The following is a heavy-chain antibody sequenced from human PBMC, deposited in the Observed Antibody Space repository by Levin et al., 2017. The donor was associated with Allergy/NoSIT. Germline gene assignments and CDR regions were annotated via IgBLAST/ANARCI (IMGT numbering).Heavy chain of an antibody. J-gene: IGHJ3*02. CDR1: GFTFSNFG. Sequence: GGSLRLSCAASGFTFSNFGMHWVRQAPGKGLEWVAVIWFDGTNKYYADSVKGRFTISRDNSKNTLYLQMNSLRVEDTAVYYCERGKTAMVPRYDAFDIWGQGTMVTVSS. CDR2: IWFDGTNK. CDR3: ERGKTAMVPRYDAFDI. V-gene: IGHV3-33*01. D-gene: IGHD5-18*01.